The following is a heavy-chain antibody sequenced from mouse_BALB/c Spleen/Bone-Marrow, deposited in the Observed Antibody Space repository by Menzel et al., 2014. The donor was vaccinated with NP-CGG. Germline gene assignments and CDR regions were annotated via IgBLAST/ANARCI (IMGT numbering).Heavy chain of an antibody. CDR3: ARFITSLVYFDY. J-gene: IGHJ2*01. V-gene: IGHV5-9-1*01. CDR1: GFTFSSYA. D-gene: IGHD1-1*01. Sequence: DVMLVESGGGLVKPGGSLKLSCAASGFTFSSYAMSWVRQTPEKRLEWVATISSGGSYTYYPDSVKGRFTISRDNAKNTLYLQMSSLRSEDTAMYYCARFITSLVYFDYWGQGTTLTVS. CDR2: ISSGGSYT.